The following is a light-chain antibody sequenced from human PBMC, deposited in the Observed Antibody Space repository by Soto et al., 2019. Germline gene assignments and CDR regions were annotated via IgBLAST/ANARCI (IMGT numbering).Light chain of an antibody. Sequence: DIQMTQSPSTLSASVGDRVTITCRASQSISSWLAWYQQKPGKAPKLLIYDASSLESGVPSRFSGSGSGTAFSLPISSLQPDDFATYYCQQYYSYSAYTFGQGTKLEIK. CDR1: QSISSW. J-gene: IGKJ2*01. CDR3: QQYYSYSAYT. CDR2: DAS. V-gene: IGKV1-5*01.